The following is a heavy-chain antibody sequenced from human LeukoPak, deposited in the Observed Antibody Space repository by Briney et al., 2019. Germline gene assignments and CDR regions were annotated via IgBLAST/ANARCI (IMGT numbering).Heavy chain of an antibody. J-gene: IGHJ5*02. V-gene: IGHV3-30-3*01. Sequence: GKSLRLSCAASGFTFSAYAIHWVRQAPGKGLEWVAVISYDGSNKYYADSVKGRFTISRDNAKNSLYLQMNSLRAEDTAVYYCARGVWFDPWGQGTLVTVSS. CDR2: ISYDGSNK. CDR3: ARGVWFDP. CDR1: GFTFSAYA.